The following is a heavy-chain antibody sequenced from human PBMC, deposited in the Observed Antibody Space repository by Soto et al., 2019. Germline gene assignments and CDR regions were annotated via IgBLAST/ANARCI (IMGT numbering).Heavy chain of an antibody. CDR3: ARAAGGITGTPFDY. CDR2: SIPSFYTA. J-gene: IGHJ4*02. D-gene: IGHD1-20*01. Sequence: EASGKVSCTASVGTFSSYAISWVRQAPARGLAWMGGSIPSFYTANYAQKFQGRVTITADDSTSTAYMELSSLRSADTAVYYWARAAGGITGTPFDYWGQATLVTVSS. V-gene: IGHV1-69*13. CDR1: VGTFSSYA.